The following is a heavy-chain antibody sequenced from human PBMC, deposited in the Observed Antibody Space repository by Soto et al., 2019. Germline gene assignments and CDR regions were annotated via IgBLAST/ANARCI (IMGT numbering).Heavy chain of an antibody. CDR3: ALGEAGYSSSWCAFDI. D-gene: IGHD6-13*01. CDR1: GYTFTSYY. J-gene: IGHJ3*02. V-gene: IGHV1-46*03. CDR2: INPSGGST. Sequence: GASVKVSCKASGYTFTSYYMHWVRQAPGQGLEWMGIINPSGGSTSYAQKFQGRVTMTRDTSTSTVYMELSSLRSEDTAVYYCALGEAGYSSSWCAFDIWGQGTMVTVSS.